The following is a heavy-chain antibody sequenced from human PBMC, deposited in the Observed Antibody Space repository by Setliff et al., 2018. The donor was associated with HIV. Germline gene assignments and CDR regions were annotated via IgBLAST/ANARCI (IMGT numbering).Heavy chain of an antibody. CDR1: GFTFSSYA. Sequence: PGGSLRLSCAASGFTFSSYAMSWVRQPPGKGLERVSAISGSGGSTYYADSVKGRFTISRDNSKNTLYLQMNRLRAEDTAVYYCAKDLHSSSWYPHSPWYFDLWGRGTLVTVSS. CDR2: ISGSGGST. CDR3: AKDLHSSSWYPHSPWYFDL. D-gene: IGHD6-13*01. J-gene: IGHJ2*01. V-gene: IGHV3-23*01.